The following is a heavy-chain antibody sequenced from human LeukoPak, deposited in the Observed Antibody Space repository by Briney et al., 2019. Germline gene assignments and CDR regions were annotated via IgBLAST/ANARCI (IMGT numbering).Heavy chain of an antibody. D-gene: IGHD2-2*02. Sequence: GGALRLSCVASRFTFISYATSWVRQAPGRGREGVSAICGSGGSTYYAHSVKGRFTISRDNSKNTVYLQMNSLRAEDRAVYYGAKAGGRLGYCSSTSCYTQGRDVGYFDYWGQGNLVTVSS. J-gene: IGHJ4*02. V-gene: IGHV3-23*01. CDR3: AKAGGRLGYCSSTSCYTQGRDVGYFDY. CDR1: RFTFISYA. CDR2: ICGSGGST.